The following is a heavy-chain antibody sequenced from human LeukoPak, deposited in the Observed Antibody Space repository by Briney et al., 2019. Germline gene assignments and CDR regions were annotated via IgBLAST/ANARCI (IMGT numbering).Heavy chain of an antibody. J-gene: IGHJ3*02. CDR1: GGTFSSYA. V-gene: IGHV1-69*05. CDR2: IIPIFGTA. CDR3: ARATVVAGYCTTTRCYKPFDI. D-gene: IGHD2-2*02. Sequence: GASVKVSCKASGGTFSSYAISWVRQAPGQGLEWMGGIIPIFGTANYAQKFQGRVTFTRDTSISTDYMELSSLRSEDTAVYFCARATVVAGYCTTTRCYKPFDIWGQGTMVTVSS.